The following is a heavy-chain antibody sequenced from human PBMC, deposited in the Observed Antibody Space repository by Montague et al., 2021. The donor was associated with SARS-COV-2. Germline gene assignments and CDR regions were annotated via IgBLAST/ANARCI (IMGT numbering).Heavy chain of an antibody. CDR3: ARLLRSCSNGVCRTYYYYAMDV. CDR2: IYYSGST. J-gene: IGHJ6*02. CDR1: GGSISGYY. D-gene: IGHD2-8*01. V-gene: IGHV4-59*01. Sequence: SETLSLTCTVSGGSISGYYWSWIHQSPGKGLEWIGYIYYSGSTKYNPFLESRVTVSVDRSENQVSLKLSSVTPADTAVYYCARLLRSCSNGVCRTYYYYAMDVWGQGTTVTVSS.